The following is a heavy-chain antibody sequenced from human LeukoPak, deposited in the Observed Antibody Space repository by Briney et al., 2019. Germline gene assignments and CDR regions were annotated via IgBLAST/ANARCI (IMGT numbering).Heavy chain of an antibody. CDR1: GDSISSYY. CDR2: IYTSGST. D-gene: IGHD1-7*01. Sequence: SETLSLTCTVSGDSISSYYWSWIRQPAGKGLEWIGRIYTSGSTNYNPSLKSRVTMSVDTSKNQFSLKLSSVTAADTAVYYCARAQKTGTTSKFSFDYWGQGTLVTVSS. V-gene: IGHV4-4*07. J-gene: IGHJ4*02. CDR3: ARAQKTGTTSKFSFDY.